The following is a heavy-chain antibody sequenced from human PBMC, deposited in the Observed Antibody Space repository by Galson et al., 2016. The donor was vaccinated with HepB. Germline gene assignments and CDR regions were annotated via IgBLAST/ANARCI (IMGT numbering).Heavy chain of an antibody. CDR3: ARRHCSGRSCLLMYYGVDA. V-gene: IGHV1-18*04. Sequence: SVKVSCKASGYIFSSYGISWVRQAPGQGLEWMGWISSYNGNTLYAQKFQGRVTMTTDTSTSTAYMEVRSLRPDDTAVYYCARRHCSGRSCLLMYYGVDAWGQGTTVTVSS. D-gene: IGHD2-15*01. CDR1: GYIFSSYG. J-gene: IGHJ6*02. CDR2: ISSYNGNT.